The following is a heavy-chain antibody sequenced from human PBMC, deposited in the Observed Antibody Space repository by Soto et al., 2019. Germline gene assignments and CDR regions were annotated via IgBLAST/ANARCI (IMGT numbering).Heavy chain of an antibody. CDR1: GGTFSSYA. CDR2: IIPIFGTA. J-gene: IGHJ5*02. CDR3: AALERSTRNWFDP. Sequence: SVKVSCKASGGTFSSYAISWVRQAPGQGLEWMGWIIPIFGTANYAQKFQGRVTITADESTSTAYIELSSLRSEDTAVYYCAALERSTRNWFDPWGQGTLVTVSS. V-gene: IGHV1-69*13. D-gene: IGHD1-1*01.